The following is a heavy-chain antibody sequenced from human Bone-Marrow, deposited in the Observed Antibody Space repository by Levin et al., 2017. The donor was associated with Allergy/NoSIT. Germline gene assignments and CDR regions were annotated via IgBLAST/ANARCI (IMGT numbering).Heavy chain of an antibody. CDR1: GYTFTFYG. D-gene: IGHD3-3*01. CDR3: ARENAGPSDLWSGFRGFDY. Sequence: VASVKVSCRASGYTFTFYGISWVRQAPGQGLEWMGWISPYNGDTNYAQKLQGRVTMTTDTSTNIAYMELRSLRSDDTAVYYCARENAGPSDLWSGFRGFDYWGQRTLVTVSS. J-gene: IGHJ4*02. V-gene: IGHV1-18*01. CDR2: ISPYNGDT.